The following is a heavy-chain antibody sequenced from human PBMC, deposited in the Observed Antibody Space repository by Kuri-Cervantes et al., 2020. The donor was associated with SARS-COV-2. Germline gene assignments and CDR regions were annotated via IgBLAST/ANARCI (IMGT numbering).Heavy chain of an antibody. V-gene: IGHV3-30*01. J-gene: IGHJ5*02. D-gene: IGHD2-2*01. CDR1: GFTFSNYA. CDR3: ATAGDIVVVPANSPKGYGWFDP. CDR2: ISYDGSNK. Sequence: GESLKISCAASGFTFSNYAIHRVRQAPGKGLEWVAVISYDGSNKYYADSVKGRFTISRDNSKNTLYLQMNSLRAEDTAVYYCATAGDIVVVPANSPKGYGWFDPWSQGTLVTVSS.